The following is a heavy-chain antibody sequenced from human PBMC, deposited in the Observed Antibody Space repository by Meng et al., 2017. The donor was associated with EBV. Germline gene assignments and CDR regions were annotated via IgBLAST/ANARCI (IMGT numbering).Heavy chain of an antibody. Sequence: QVQRVQCGAEVKNPGASVKVFCKASGYAFTSYISHWVRQAPGQRLEWMGWINVGVGYTKYSQKFQGRVTISSDTSATTGYMELSSLRSEDTAVYYCVRGPPVGVPGPGDYWGQGTLVTVFS. V-gene: IGHV1-3*01. J-gene: IGHJ4*02. CDR2: INVGVGYT. CDR3: VRGPPVGVPGPGDY. D-gene: IGHD2-21*01. CDR1: GYAFTSYI.